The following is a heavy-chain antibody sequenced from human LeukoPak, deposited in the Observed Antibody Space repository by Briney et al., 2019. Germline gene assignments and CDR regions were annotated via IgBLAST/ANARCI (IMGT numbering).Heavy chain of an antibody. Sequence: PSETLSLTCTVSGGSISSYYWSWIRQPAGKGLEWIGRIYTNGSTNYNPSLRSRVTMSLDTSKNQFSLKLTSVTAADTAVYHCARSDFWSGHRFDYWGQGTLVTVSS. CDR3: ARSDFWSGHRFDY. V-gene: IGHV4-4*07. CDR1: GGSISSYY. J-gene: IGHJ4*02. CDR2: IYTNGST. D-gene: IGHD3-3*01.